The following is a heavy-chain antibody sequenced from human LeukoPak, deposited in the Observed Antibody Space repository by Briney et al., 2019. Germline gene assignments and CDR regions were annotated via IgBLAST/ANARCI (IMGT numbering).Heavy chain of an antibody. J-gene: IGHJ4*02. V-gene: IGHV3-15*01. Sequence: GGSLRLSCAASGFTFSNAWMSWVRQAPGKGLEWVGRIKSKTDGGTTDYAAPVKGRFTISRDDSKNTLYLQMNSLKTEDTAVYYCTTHASLLLWFGELLSHFDYWGQGTLVTVPS. D-gene: IGHD3-10*01. CDR2: IKSKTDGGTT. CDR3: TTHASLLLWFGELLSHFDY. CDR1: GFTFSNAW.